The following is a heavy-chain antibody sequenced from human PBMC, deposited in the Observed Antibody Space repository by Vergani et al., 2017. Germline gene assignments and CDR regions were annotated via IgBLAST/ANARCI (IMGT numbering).Heavy chain of an antibody. V-gene: IGHV1-46*03. D-gene: IGHD3-9*01. CDR2: INPSGGHT. CDR1: GYTFSNYY. J-gene: IGHJ4*03. Sequence: QVQVVQSGAEVKKSGASVKVSCKTSGYTFSNYYMHWVRQAPGQGLEWMGIINPSGGHTNYAQKFQGRVTMTRDTSTSTVYVEVSSLRSEDTAIYYCARGDYVILTGYRYWGQGTLVTVSA. CDR3: ARGDYVILTGYRY.